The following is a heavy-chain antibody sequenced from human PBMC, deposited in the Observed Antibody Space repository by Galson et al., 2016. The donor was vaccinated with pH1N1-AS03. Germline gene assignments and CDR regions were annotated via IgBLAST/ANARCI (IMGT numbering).Heavy chain of an antibody. CDR2: VYHSGSS. CDR1: GHSISSGYY. D-gene: IGHD3-16*01. Sequence: ETLSLTCSVSGHSISSGYYWGWIRQTPGKGLEWIGSVYHSGSSYYNPPLRSRDTISVDTSRNQFFLKLTSLTATDTAVYYWVRLGGDPGDNYGGEWGQGILVTVSS. J-gene: IGHJ4*02. V-gene: IGHV4-38-2*02. CDR3: VRLGGDPGDNYGGE.